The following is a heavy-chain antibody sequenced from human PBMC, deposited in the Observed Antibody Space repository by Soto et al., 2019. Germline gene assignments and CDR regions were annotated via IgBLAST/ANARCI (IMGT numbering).Heavy chain of an antibody. CDR2: ISSSSSYI. Sequence: VGSLRLSCAASGFTFSSYSMNWVRQAPGKGLEWVSSISSSSSYIYYADSVKGRFTISRDNAKNSLYLQMNSLRAEDTAVYYCAMSALDYGGNICYDYWGQGTLVTVSS. CDR3: AMSALDYGGNICYDY. J-gene: IGHJ4*02. V-gene: IGHV3-21*01. D-gene: IGHD4-17*01. CDR1: GFTFSSYS.